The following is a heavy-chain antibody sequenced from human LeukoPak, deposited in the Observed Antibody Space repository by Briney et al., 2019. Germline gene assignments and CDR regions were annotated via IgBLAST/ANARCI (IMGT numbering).Heavy chain of an antibody. D-gene: IGHD6-25*01. CDR3: SREALNSGGWIF. CDR1: GYSFTSYG. Sequence: ASVKVSCKASGYSFTSYGIYWVRQAPGQGLEWMGWTSPFNSRTHTTRNFQGRVTMTTETTATTAYLEVSELTSSDTAVYYCSREALNSGGWIFWGQGSLVIVSS. J-gene: IGHJ1*01. CDR2: TSPFNSRT. V-gene: IGHV1-18*01.